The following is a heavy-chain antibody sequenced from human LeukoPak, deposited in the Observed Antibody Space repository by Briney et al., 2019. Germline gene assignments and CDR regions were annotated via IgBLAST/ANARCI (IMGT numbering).Heavy chain of an antibody. V-gene: IGHV4-34*01. Sequence: SETLSLTCAVYGGSFSGYYWSWIRQPPGKGLEWIGEINHSGSTNYNPSLKSRVTISVDTSKNQFSLKLSSVTAADTAVYYCARGHTAMVLYWGQGTLVTVSS. J-gene: IGHJ4*02. CDR1: GGSFSGYY. D-gene: IGHD5-18*01. CDR2: INHSGST. CDR3: ARGHTAMVLY.